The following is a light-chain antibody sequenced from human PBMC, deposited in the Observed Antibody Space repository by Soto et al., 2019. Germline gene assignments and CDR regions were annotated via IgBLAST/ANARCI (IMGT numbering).Light chain of an antibody. Sequence: DIQMTQSPSTLFASVGDRVTITCRASQSVRNWLAWYQQKPGRAPQLLIYDSSTLEPGVPSRFRGSGSRTEFTLTINGLQPDDFATYYCQQYDGYSPQTFGQGTKVDIK. V-gene: IGKV1-5*01. CDR3: QQYDGYSPQT. CDR2: DSS. J-gene: IGKJ1*01. CDR1: QSVRNW.